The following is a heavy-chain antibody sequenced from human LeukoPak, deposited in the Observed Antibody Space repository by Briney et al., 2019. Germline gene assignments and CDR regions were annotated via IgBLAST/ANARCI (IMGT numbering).Heavy chain of an antibody. CDR2: IYYSGST. V-gene: IGHV4-39*07. D-gene: IGHD2-15*01. Sequence: SETLSLTCTVSGGSISSSSYHWGWIRQPPGKGLEWIGSIYYSGSTYYNPSLKSRVTISVDTSKNQFSLKLSSVTAADTAVYYCARTLRLLGWFDPWGQGTLVTVSS. CDR3: ARTLRLLGWFDP. J-gene: IGHJ5*02. CDR1: GGSISSSSYH.